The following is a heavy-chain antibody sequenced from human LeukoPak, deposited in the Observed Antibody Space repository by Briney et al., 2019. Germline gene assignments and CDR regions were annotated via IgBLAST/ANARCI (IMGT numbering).Heavy chain of an antibody. J-gene: IGHJ4*02. CDR3: ARGSLSSRDFDY. CDR2: INADNDNT. D-gene: IGHD6-13*01. CDR1: GYTFTSYA. V-gene: IGHV1-3*01. Sequence: GASVKASCKASGYTFTSYAMHWVRQAPGQSLEWMGWINADNDNTEYSQKFQGRVTITRDTSASTAYMELSSLRSEDTAVYYCARGSLSSRDFDYWGQGTLVTVSS.